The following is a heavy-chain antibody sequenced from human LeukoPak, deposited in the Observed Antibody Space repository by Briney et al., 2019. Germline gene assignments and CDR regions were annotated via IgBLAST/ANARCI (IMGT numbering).Heavy chain of an antibody. V-gene: IGHV4-59*01. J-gene: IGHJ3*02. D-gene: IGHD6-13*01. CDR1: GGSISSYY. CDR3: ARGEMAAAGTAFDI. CDR2: IYYSGST. Sequence: SETLSLTCTVSGGSISSYYWSWIRQPPGKGLEWIGYIYYSGSTNYNPSLKSRVTISVDTSKNQFSLKLSSVTAADAAVYYCARGEMAAAGTAFDIWGQGTMVTVSS.